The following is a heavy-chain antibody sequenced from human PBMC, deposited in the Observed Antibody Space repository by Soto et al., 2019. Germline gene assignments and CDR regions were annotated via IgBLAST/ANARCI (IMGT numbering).Heavy chain of an antibody. CDR2: IFQSGST. CDR3: ARGRGRYSSGWSWFDP. J-gene: IGHJ5*02. Sequence: SETLSLTCGVSGGTIRSPDWWTWVRQPPGKGLEWIGEIFQSGSTNYTPSLESRVTITVDKSKNQFSLTLTSVTAADTAVYFCARGRGRYSSGWSWFDPWGQGVLVTVSS. V-gene: IGHV4-4*02. D-gene: IGHD6-19*01. CDR1: GGTIRSPDW.